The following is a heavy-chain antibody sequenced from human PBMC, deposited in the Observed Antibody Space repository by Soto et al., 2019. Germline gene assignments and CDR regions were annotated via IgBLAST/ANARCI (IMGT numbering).Heavy chain of an antibody. CDR2: ISSTTNYI. V-gene: IGHV3-21*04. CDR3: AKEGRYSSGWSYFDY. Sequence: GGSLRLSCAASGFTFTRYSMNWVRQAPGKGLEWVSSISSTTNYIYYGDSMKGRFTISRDNAKNSLYLEMNSLRAEDTAVYYCAKEGRYSSGWSYFDYWGQGTLVTVSS. J-gene: IGHJ4*02. D-gene: IGHD6-19*01. CDR1: GFTFTRYS.